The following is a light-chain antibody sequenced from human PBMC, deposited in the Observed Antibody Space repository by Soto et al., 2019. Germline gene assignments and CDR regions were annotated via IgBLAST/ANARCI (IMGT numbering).Light chain of an antibody. J-gene: IGKJ1*01. CDR1: QSISSIY. Sequence: EIVLTQSPGTLSLSPGERATLSCRASQSISSIYLAWYQQKPGQAPRLLIYGASSRATGIPDRFSGSGSGTDFTLTISRLEPEDFAVYYCQQYGSSPWTFGQGTKVDIK. V-gene: IGKV3-20*01. CDR3: QQYGSSPWT. CDR2: GAS.